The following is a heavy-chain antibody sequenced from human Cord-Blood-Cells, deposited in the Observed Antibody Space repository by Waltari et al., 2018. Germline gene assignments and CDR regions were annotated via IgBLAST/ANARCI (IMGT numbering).Heavy chain of an antibody. CDR1: GFTFSSYG. CDR2: KWYDGSNK. CDR3: AREDAYYYYGMDV. J-gene: IGHJ6*02. V-gene: IGHV3-33*01. Sequence: QVQLVESGGGVVQPGRSLRLSCAASGFTFSSYGMHWVRQAPGKGLEWVAVKWYDGSNKYYADSVKGRFTISRDNSKNTLYLQMNSLRAEDTAVYYCAREDAYYYYGMDVWGQGTTVTVSS.